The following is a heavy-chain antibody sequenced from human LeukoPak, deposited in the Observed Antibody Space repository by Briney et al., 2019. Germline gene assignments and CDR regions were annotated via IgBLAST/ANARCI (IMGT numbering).Heavy chain of an antibody. Sequence: GGSLRLSCAASGFTFSSYAMSWVRQAPGKGLEWVSAISGSGGSTYYADSVKGRFTISRDNSKNTLYLQMNNLRAEDTAVYYCAKPIAYYDILSLFDPWGQGTLVTVSS. V-gene: IGHV3-23*01. CDR2: ISGSGGST. J-gene: IGHJ5*02. CDR3: AKPIAYYDILSLFDP. D-gene: IGHD3-9*01. CDR1: GFTFSSYA.